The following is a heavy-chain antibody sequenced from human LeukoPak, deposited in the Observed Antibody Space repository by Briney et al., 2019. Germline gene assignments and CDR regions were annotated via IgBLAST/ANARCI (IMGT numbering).Heavy chain of an antibody. J-gene: IGHJ5*02. CDR1: GFTFSSYD. CDR2: ISSSGSTI. V-gene: IGHV3-48*03. CDR3: ARDRKLNWFDP. Sequence: GGSLTLSCAASGFTFSSYDMNWVRQAPGKGLEWVSYISSSGSTIYYADSVKGRFTISRDNAKNSLYLQMNSLRAEDTAGYYCARDRKLNWFDPWGQGTLVTVSS.